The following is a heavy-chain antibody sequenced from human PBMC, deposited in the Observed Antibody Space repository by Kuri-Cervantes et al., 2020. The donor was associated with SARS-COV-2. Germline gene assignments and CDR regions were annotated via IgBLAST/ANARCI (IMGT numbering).Heavy chain of an antibody. CDR2: ISAYNGNT. J-gene: IGHJ5*02. D-gene: IGHD5-18*01. V-gene: IGHV1-18*04. CDR3: AKLGGIQLWFNPRISDNWFDP. CDR1: GYTFTSYG. Sequence: ASVKVSCKASGYTFTSYGISWVRQAPGQGLEWMGWISAYNGNTNYAQKLQGRVTMTTDTSTSTAYMELRSLRSDDTAVYYCAKLGGIQLWFNPRISDNWFDPWGQGTLVTVSS.